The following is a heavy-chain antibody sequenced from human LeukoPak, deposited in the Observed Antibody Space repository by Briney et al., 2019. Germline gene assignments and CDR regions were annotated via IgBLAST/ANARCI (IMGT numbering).Heavy chain of an antibody. D-gene: IGHD2-21*02. CDR2: IKQDGSEK. V-gene: IGHV3-7*01. Sequence: PGGSLRLSCAASGFTFSSYWMSWVRQAPGKGLEWVANIKQDGSEKYYVDSVKGRFTISRDNAKNSLYLQMNSLRAEDTAVYYCARVGSQVGTYYYYMDVWGKGTTVTVSS. J-gene: IGHJ6*03. CDR1: GFTFSSYW. CDR3: ARVGSQVGTYYYYMDV.